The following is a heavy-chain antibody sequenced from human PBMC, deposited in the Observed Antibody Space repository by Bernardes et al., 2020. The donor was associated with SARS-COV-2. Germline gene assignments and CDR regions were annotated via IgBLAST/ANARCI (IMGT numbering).Heavy chain of an antibody. D-gene: IGHD3-22*01. V-gene: IGHV3-9*01. CDR1: GFTFDDYA. J-gene: IGHJ5*02. CDR3: AKETYYYHSSASYPSDSYNWFGP. Sequence: GGSLRLSCAASGFTFDDYAMHWVRQAPGKGLEWVSGISWNSGSLDYADSVKGRFTISRDNAKSSLNLQMNSLRSEDTALYYCAKETYYYHSSASYPSDSYNWFGPWGQGTLVTVSS. CDR2: ISWNSGSL.